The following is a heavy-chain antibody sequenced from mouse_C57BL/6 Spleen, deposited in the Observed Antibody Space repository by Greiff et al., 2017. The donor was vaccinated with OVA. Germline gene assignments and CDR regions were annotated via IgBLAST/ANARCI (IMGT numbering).Heavy chain of an antibody. V-gene: IGHV1-15*01. CDR2: IDPETGGT. CDR3: TRLNDYDAY. J-gene: IGHJ2*01. Sequence: QVQLKQSGAELVRPGASVTLSCKASGYTFTDYEMHWVKQTPVHGLEWIGAIDPETGGTAYNQKFKGKAILTADKSSSTAYMELRSLTSEDSAVYYCTRLNDYDAYWGQGTTLTVSS. CDR1: GYTFTDYE. D-gene: IGHD2-4*01.